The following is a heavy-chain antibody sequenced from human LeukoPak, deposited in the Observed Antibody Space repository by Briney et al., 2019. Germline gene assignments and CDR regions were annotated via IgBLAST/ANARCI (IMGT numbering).Heavy chain of an antibody. CDR2: IYYSGST. D-gene: IGHD5-24*01. V-gene: IGHV4-61*01. CDR3: ARAEMATIDY. CDR1: GYSISSGYY. J-gene: IGHJ4*02. Sequence: PSETLSLTCTVSGYSISSGYYWSWIRQPPGKGLEWIGYIYYSGSTNYNPSLKSRVTISVDTSKNQFSLKLSSVTAADTAVYYCARAEMATIDYWGQGTLVTVSS.